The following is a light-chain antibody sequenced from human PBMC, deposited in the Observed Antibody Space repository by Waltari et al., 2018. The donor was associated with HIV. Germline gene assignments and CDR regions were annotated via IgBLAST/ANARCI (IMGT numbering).Light chain of an antibody. V-gene: IGLV3-21*02. CDR1: NIGSQS. J-gene: IGLJ2*01. Sequence: SYVLTQPPSVSVAPGQTARITCEGNNIGSQSVHWYQQRPGKAPALVVQDDSDRPSGIPERFSGSNSGNTATLTISRVEAGDEADYYCQVWHSNSDHVVFGGGTKLTVL. CDR3: QVWHSNSDHVV. CDR2: DDS.